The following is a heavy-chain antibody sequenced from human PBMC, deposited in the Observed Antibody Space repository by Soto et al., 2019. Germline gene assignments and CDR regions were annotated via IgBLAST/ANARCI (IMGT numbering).Heavy chain of an antibody. Sequence: GGSLRLSCAASGFSVSSDYMHWVRQAPGQGLEWVSIGYSDGSTNYAGSGKGRFTISRDTSKNTEYLQMNSLRAEDTDVYSCARTPRGDGNYFHYWGQGTLVTVSS. CDR3: ARTPRGDGNYFHY. D-gene: IGHD3-16*01. CDR1: GFSVSSDY. V-gene: IGHV3-66*01. J-gene: IGHJ4*02. CDR2: GYSDGST.